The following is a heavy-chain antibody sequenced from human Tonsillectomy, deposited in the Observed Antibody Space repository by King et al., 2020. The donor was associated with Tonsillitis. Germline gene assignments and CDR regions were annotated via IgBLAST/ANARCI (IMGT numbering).Heavy chain of an antibody. Sequence: QLQESGPGLVKPSETLSLTCTVSGGSISSSSYYWGWIRQPPGKGLEWIGSIYYSGSTYYNPSLKSRVTISVDTSRNQFSLTLRSVTAADTAVYYFARHGDTYSSNWYAYYYYMDVWGKGTTVTVSS. CDR2: IYYSGST. CDR3: ARHGDTYSSNWYAYYYYMDV. D-gene: IGHD6-13*01. CDR1: GGSISSSSYY. J-gene: IGHJ6*03. V-gene: IGHV4-39*01.